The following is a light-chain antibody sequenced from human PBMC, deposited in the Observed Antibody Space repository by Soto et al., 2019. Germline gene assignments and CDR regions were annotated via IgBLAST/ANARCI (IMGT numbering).Light chain of an antibody. V-gene: IGKV2-28*01. CDR1: RSLLHSNGYNY. Sequence: DIVMTQSPLSLPVTPGEPASISCRSSRSLLHSNGYNYLDWYLQKPGQSPQLLIYLGSNRASGVPDRFSGSGSGTDFTLNISRVEAEDVGVYYCMQAIQTPPTFGGGTKVEI. CDR3: MQAIQTPPT. J-gene: IGKJ4*01. CDR2: LGS.